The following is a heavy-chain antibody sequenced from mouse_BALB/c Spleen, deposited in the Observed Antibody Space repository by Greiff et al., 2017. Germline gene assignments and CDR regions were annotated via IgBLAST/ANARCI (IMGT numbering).Heavy chain of an antibody. V-gene: IGHV5-6-5*01. J-gene: IGHJ1*01. CDR1: GFTFSSYA. D-gene: IGHD1-1*01. CDR2: ISSGGST. Sequence: EVMLVESGGGLVKPGGSLKLSCAASGFTFSSYAMSWVRQTPEKRLEWVASISSGGSTYYPDSVKGRFTISRDNARNILYLQMSSLRSEDTAMYYCARGGDYYGSSWYFDVWGAGTTVTVSS. CDR3: ARGGDYYGSSWYFDV.